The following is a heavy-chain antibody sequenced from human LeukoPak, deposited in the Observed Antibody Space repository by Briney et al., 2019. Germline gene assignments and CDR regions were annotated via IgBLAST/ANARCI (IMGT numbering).Heavy chain of an antibody. D-gene: IGHD6-19*01. V-gene: IGHV1-69*05. Sequence: GASVKVSCKASGGTFSSYAISWVRQAPGQGLEWMGGIIPIFGTANYAQKFQGRVTITTDESTSTAYMELSSLRSEDTAVYYCATSPSSGWYPDYWGQGTLVTVSS. CDR1: GGTFSSYA. CDR3: ATSPSSGWYPDY. J-gene: IGHJ4*02. CDR2: IIPIFGTA.